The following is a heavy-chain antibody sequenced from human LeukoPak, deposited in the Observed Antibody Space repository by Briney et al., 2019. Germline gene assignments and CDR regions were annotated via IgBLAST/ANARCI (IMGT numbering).Heavy chain of an antibody. CDR2: ITSDGGST. Sequence: PGGSLRLSCAASGFTFRSYSMSWVRQAPKRGLEYVSSITSDGGSTYYANSVTGRFTISRDNSENTLFLQMGSLTAEDMAVYFCARSLGGYADYWGQGTLVTVSS. CDR3: ARSLGGYADY. V-gene: IGHV3-64*01. CDR1: GFTFRSYS. D-gene: IGHD3-16*01. J-gene: IGHJ4*02.